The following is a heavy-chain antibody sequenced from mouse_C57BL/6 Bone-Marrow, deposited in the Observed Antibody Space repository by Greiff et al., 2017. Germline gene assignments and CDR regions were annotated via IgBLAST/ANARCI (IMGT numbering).Heavy chain of an antibody. J-gene: IGHJ1*03. CDR3: ARSGVYSSSLYCYFDV. CDR2: INPNNGGS. V-gene: IGHV1-53*01. CDR1: GYTFTSYW. D-gene: IGHD1-1*01. Sequence: QVQLQQPGTELVKPGASVKLSCKASGYTFTSYWMHWVKQRPGQGLEWIGNINPNNGGSNYNEKFKNKATLTLDKSSSTTYMQLSSLASEDSGGFFCARSGVYSSSLYCYFDVWGTGNTVTVSS.